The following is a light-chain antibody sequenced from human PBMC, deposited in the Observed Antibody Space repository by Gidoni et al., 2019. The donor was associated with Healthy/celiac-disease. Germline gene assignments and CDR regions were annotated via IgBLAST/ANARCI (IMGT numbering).Light chain of an antibody. CDR3: QQRSNWPPLT. CDR2: DAS. J-gene: IGKJ4*01. CDR1: QSVSSY. V-gene: IGKV3-11*01. Sequence: ELVLTQSPATLSLSPGERATLSCRASQSVSSYLAWYQQKPGQAPMLLIYDASNRATGIPARFSGSGSGTDFTLTISSLEPEDFAVYYCQQRSNWPPLTFGGGTKVEIK.